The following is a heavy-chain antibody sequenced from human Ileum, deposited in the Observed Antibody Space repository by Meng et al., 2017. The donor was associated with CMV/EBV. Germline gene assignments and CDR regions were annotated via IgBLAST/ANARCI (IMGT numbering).Heavy chain of an antibody. CDR3: ARDVIRDDTGSWFDP. Sequence: VHPPESGPTLAKPSENQSLTCSVSGASIRSYCWGWIRQPAGKGLEWIGRFTARGNTNYNPSLKSRVTMSLDTSLNQFSLRLNSVTAADTAVYYCARDVIRDDTGSWFDPWGQGTLVTVSS. D-gene: IGHD3-9*01. J-gene: IGHJ5*02. V-gene: IGHV4-4*07. CDR1: GASIRSYC. CDR2: FTARGNT.